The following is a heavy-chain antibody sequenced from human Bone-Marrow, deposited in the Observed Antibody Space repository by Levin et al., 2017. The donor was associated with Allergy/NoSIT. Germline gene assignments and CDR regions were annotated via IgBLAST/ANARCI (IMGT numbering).Heavy chain of an antibody. V-gene: IGHV1-69*13. D-gene: IGHD5-12*01. CDR3: ARSYGYGYDYFDY. CDR1: GDTFSTYG. J-gene: IGHJ4*02. Sequence: SVKVSCKSSGDTFSTYGISWVRQAPGQGLEWMGGIIHVFATPNYAQKFQGRVTITADESTSTTYLEVTSLRSEDTAVYFCARSYGYGYDYFDYWGQGAQVTVSS. CDR2: IIHVFATP.